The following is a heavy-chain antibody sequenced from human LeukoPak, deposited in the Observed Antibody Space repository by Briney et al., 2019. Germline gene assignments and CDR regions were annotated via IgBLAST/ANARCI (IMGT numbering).Heavy chain of an antibody. CDR3: ARYNKSSWYFFDY. J-gene: IGHJ4*02. D-gene: IGHD6-13*01. CDR2: ISSSSSTI. Sequence: GGSLRLSGVAPGFTFSSYSMTWFRQAPGKGLGWVSYISSSSSTIYYADSVKGRFTASRDNAKNSLYLQINSLRAEDTAVYYCARYNKSSWYFFDYWGQGTLVTVSS. CDR1: GFTFSSYS. V-gene: IGHV3-48*01.